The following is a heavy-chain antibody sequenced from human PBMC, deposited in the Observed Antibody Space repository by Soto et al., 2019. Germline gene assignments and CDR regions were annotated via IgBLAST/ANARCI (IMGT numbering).Heavy chain of an antibody. Sequence: GGSLRLSCAASGSTFSNYAMSWVRQAPEKGLECVSTISDSGSSTYYADSVKGRFTISRDNSKNMVYLQMNSLRAEDTAVYYFAKGLIGPPGFFAFWGQGTLVTVSS. V-gene: IGHV3-23*01. CDR1: GSTFSNYA. D-gene: IGHD2-8*01. J-gene: IGHJ4*02. CDR3: AKGLIGPPGFFAF. CDR2: ISDSGSST.